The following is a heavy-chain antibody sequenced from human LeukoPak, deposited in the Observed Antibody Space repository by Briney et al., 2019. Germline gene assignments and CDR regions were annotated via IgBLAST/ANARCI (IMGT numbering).Heavy chain of an antibody. CDR2: INRDGSTT. V-gene: IGHV3-74*03. D-gene: IGHD3-10*01. CDR1: GFTFSSYW. J-gene: IGHJ4*02. Sequence: GWSLRFSCAASGFTFSSYWVHLVRQAPGKRLVCVSRINRDGSTTKYADSVKGRFTVSRDNAKNTLNLQMNSLRAEDTAVYYCARDKKGGESSEIDYWGQGTLVTVSS. CDR3: ARDKKGGESSEIDY.